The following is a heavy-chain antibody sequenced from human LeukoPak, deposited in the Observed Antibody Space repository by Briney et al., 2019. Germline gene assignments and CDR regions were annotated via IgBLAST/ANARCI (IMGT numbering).Heavy chain of an antibody. J-gene: IGHJ3*02. CDR3: ARRRADYAFDI. Sequence: GGSLRLSCAASGFTFSSYWMHWVRQAPGKGLVWVSRINSDGSSTNYADSVKGRFTISRDNAKNSLYLQMNSLRDEDTAVYYCARRRADYAFDIWGQGTMVTVSS. CDR2: INSDGSST. V-gene: IGHV3-74*01. CDR1: GFTFSSYW.